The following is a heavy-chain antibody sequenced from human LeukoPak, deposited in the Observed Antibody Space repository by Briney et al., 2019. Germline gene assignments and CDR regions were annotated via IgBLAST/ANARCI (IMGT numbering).Heavy chain of an antibody. CDR3: ARDGHYYGSGSYYPYYYYYYMDV. CDR2: ISYDGSNK. D-gene: IGHD3-10*01. V-gene: IGHV3-30*04. CDR1: GFTFSSYA. Sequence: QPGRSLRLSCAASGFTFSSYAMHWVRQAPGKGLEWVAVISYDGSNKYYADSVKGRFTISRDNSKNTLYLQMNSLRAEDTAVYYCARDGHYYGSGSYYPYYYYYYMDVWGKGTTVTVSS. J-gene: IGHJ6*03.